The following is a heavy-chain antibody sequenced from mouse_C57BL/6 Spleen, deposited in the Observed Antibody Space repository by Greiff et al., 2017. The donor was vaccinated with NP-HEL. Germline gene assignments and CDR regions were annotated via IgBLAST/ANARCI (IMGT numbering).Heavy chain of an antibody. Sequence: VQGVESGPGLVAPSQSLSITCTVSGFSLTSYGVSWVRQPPGKGLEWLGVIWGDGSTNYHSALISRLSISKDNSKSQVFIKLNSLQTDDTATYYGAKYDYDEGYYAMDYWGQGTSGTVSS. CDR3: AKYDYDEGYYAMDY. D-gene: IGHD2-4*01. J-gene: IGHJ4*01. V-gene: IGHV2-3*01. CDR2: IWGDGST. CDR1: GFSLTSYG.